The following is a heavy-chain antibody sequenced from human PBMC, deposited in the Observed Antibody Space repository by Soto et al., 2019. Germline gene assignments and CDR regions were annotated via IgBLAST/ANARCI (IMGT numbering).Heavy chain of an antibody. CDR3: ARYNSYAIVY. Sequence: SETLSLTCTVSGTSISSYYWSWIRQPPGKGLEWIANIHYSGTTNYNPSLASRVTLSVDTSKNQFSLQMTSVTAADRAMYFCARYNSYAIVYWGRGTLVTVS. J-gene: IGHJ4*02. V-gene: IGHV4-59*01. D-gene: IGHD2-8*01. CDR2: IHYSGTT. CDR1: GTSISSYY.